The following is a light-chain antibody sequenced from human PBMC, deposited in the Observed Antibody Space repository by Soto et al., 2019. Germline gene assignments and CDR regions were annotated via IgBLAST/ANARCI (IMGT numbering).Light chain of an antibody. V-gene: IGKV3D-11*01. CDR3: QQRSNWPLT. CDR1: QGIGDI. Sequence: EVLMTQSPATLSVSPWECVTLSLMASQGIGDILAWYQHKPGQAPRLLIYSASHRATGIPDRFSGSESGTDFTLTISSLEPEDFAVYYCQQRSNWPLTFGGGTKVDIK. J-gene: IGKJ4*01. CDR2: SAS.